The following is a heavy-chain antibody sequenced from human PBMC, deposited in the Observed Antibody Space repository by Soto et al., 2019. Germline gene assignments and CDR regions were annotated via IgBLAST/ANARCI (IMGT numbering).Heavy chain of an antibody. CDR1: GYSFTSYW. J-gene: IGHJ4*02. D-gene: IGHD3-9*01. CDR2: IYPGDSDT. Sequence: PGESLKISCKGSGYSFTSYWIGWLRQMPGKGLEWMGIIYPGDSDTRYSPSFQGQVTISADKSISTAYLQWSSLKASDTAMYYCARGRRTDILTGYYTDPYFDYWGQGTLVTVSS. CDR3: ARGRRTDILTGYYTDPYFDY. V-gene: IGHV5-51*01.